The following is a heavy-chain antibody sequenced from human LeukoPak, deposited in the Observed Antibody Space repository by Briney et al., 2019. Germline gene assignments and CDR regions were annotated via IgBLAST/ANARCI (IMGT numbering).Heavy chain of an antibody. CDR2: FDPEDGEDGET. D-gene: IGHD3-9*01. Sequence: ASVKVSCKVSGYSLIEVAMHWVRQAPGKGLEWVGSFDPEDGEDGETHYAQKFQGRVTMTEDASTDTAYMELTSLSSEDTALYYCAMTDRYAGRPFDYCGQGTLVTVSS. CDR1: GYSLIEVA. V-gene: IGHV1-24*01. CDR3: AMTDRYAGRPFDY. J-gene: IGHJ4*02.